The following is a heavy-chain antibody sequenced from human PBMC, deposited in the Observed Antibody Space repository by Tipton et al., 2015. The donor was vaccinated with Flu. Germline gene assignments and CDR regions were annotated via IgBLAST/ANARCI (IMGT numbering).Heavy chain of an antibody. CDR1: GDSISDYY. CDR2: IYHSGST. D-gene: IGHD2-2*03. J-gene: IGHJ5*02. V-gene: IGHV4-59*01. Sequence: TLSLTCTVPGDSISDYYWSWIRQTPGKGLEWIGYIYHSGSTNYNPSLKSRVTISVDTSKNQFSLRLSSVTAADTAVYYCAKIGYCTSTPCYYNWFDPWGQGTLVTVSS. CDR3: AKIGYCTSTPCYYNWFDP.